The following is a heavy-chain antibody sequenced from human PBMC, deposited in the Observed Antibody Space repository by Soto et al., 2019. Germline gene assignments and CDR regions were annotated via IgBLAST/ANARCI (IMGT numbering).Heavy chain of an antibody. V-gene: IGHV4-61*01. CDR2: IYYSGST. D-gene: IGHD3-3*01. CDR1: GGSVSSGSYY. J-gene: IGHJ6*02. Sequence: PSETLSLTCTVSGGSVSSGSYYWSWIRQPPGKGLEWIGYIYYSGSTNYNPSLKSRVTISVDTSKNQFSLKLSSVTAADTAVYYCARDIGAFWSGYPYYYYGMDVWGQGTTVTVSS. CDR3: ARDIGAFWSGYPYYYYGMDV.